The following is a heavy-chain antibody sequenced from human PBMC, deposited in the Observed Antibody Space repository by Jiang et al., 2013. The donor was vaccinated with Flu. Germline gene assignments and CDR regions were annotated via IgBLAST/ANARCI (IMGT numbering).Heavy chain of an antibody. CDR2: XFYMGH. D-gene: IGHD4-17*01. Sequence: ETLSLTCTVSGGSISSNNYFWGWIRQPPGRGLEWIGNXFYMGHLLQPSLKSRVTISVDTSKNQFSLKLSSVTAADTAVYYCAGLRGWPQVHWGQGTLVTVSS. CDR3: AGLRGWPQVH. CDR1: GGSISSNNYF. V-gene: IGHV4-39*01. J-gene: IGHJ4*02.